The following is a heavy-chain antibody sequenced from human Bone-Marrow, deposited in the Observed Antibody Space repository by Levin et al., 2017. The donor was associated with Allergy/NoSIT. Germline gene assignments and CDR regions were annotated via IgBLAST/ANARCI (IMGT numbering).Heavy chain of an antibody. Sequence: SVKVSCKASGYTFTGYYIHWVRQAPGQGLEWMGWVNPNSGAPNYAQKFRGRVSMTTDTSINAAYMDLSRLTSDDTAVYYCARDGGSGWSNNWFDTWGQGTLVTVSS. CDR1: GYTFTGYY. D-gene: IGHD6-19*01. V-gene: IGHV1-2*02. CDR2: VNPNSGAP. J-gene: IGHJ5*02. CDR3: ARDGGSGWSNNWFDT.